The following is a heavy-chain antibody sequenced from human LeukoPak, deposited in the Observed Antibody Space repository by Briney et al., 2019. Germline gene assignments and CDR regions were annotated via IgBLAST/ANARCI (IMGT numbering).Heavy chain of an antibody. V-gene: IGHV1-69*06. Sequence: ASVKVSCKASGGTFSSYTISWVRQAPGQGLEWMGGIIPLFGTPDYAQKFQDRLTITADKSTSTAYMELSSLRSDDTAVYYCARGGRDGYPKAIDYWGQGTLVTVSS. D-gene: IGHD5-24*01. CDR2: IIPLFGTP. CDR1: GGTFSSYT. CDR3: ARGGRDGYPKAIDY. J-gene: IGHJ4*02.